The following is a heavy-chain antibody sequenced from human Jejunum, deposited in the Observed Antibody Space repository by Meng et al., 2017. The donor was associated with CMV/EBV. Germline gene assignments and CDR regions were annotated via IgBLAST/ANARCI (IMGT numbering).Heavy chain of an antibody. J-gene: IGHJ4*02. V-gene: IGHV3-21*01. Sequence: CATSGFTFSTYSLSWVRQAPGKGLEWVSSISISSYTYYADSVKGRFTISRDNAKNSLYLQMNSLRAEDTAVYYCARVVKGGNYLDYWGQGTLVTVSS. CDR1: GFTFSTYS. CDR2: ISISSYT. CDR3: ARVVKGGNYLDY. D-gene: IGHD4-23*01.